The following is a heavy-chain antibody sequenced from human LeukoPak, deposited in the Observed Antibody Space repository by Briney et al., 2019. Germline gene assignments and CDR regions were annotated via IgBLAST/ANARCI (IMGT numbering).Heavy chain of an antibody. CDR2: IYISGST. D-gene: IGHD3-10*01. Sequence: SETLSLTCAVYGGTFSGYNWNWIRQPPGKGLEWIGRIYISGSTNYNPSLKSRVTISVDRSKNQFSLKLSSVTAADTAVYYCAREPSYGSGSFYYYYYMDVWGKGTTVTISS. J-gene: IGHJ6*03. CDR1: GGTFSGYN. CDR3: AREPSYGSGSFYYYYYMDV. V-gene: IGHV4-34*11.